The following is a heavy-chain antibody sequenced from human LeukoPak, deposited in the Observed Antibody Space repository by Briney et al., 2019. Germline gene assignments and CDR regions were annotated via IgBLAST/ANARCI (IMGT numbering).Heavy chain of an antibody. CDR1: GGSISTYY. CDR2: IYYSGST. CDR3: ARKAYRSGSLDY. D-gene: IGHD6-19*01. V-gene: IGHV4-59*01. Sequence: PSETLSLTCTVSGGSISTYYWSWIRQPPGKGLEWVGYIYYSGSTNYNPSLKSRVTISVDTSKNQFSLNLSSVTAADTAVYYCARKAYRSGSLDYWGQGTLVTVSS. J-gene: IGHJ4*02.